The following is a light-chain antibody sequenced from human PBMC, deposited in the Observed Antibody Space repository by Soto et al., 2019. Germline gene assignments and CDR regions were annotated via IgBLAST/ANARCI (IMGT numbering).Light chain of an antibody. J-gene: IGKJ4*01. CDR2: ATS. Sequence: DTQMTQSPSSLSASLGDRVTITCRASQNIDNYLNWYQQKPGKAPKLLIYATSTLQSGVPSRSSGSGSGTEFTLTISSLQAEDFATYFCQESYTTPAVSFGGGTKVDIK. V-gene: IGKV1-39*01. CDR3: QESYTTPAVS. CDR1: QNIDNY.